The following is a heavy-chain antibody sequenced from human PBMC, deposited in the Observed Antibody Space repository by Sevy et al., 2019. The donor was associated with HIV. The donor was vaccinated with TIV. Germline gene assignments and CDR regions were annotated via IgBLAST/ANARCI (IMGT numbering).Heavy chain of an antibody. D-gene: IGHD2-15*01. V-gene: IGHV3-7*01. Sequence: GGSLRLSCAASGFTFSANWMNWVRQAPGKGLEWVANIKGDGSDKHYVDSVEGRFTISRDNAKNSLYLQMNSLRAEDTAVYYCARDEAKDIVVVVAATQFDYWGQGTLVTVSS. CDR2: IKGDGSDK. CDR1: GFTFSANW. CDR3: ARDEAKDIVVVVAATQFDY. J-gene: IGHJ4*02.